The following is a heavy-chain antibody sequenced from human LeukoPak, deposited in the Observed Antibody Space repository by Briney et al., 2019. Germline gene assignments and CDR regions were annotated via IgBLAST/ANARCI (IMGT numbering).Heavy chain of an antibody. V-gene: IGHV3-23*01. D-gene: IGHD3-22*01. CDR3: PRDDSSGFGDAFDI. J-gene: IGHJ3*02. CDR2: ISGTGGST. Sequence: GGSLRLSCAASGFTFSTYAMTWVRQAPGRGLEGVALISGTGGSTYYADSVKGRFTISRDNAKNTLCLQVNSLRVEDTAVYYCPRDDSSGFGDAFDIWGQGTMVTVSS. CDR1: GFTFSTYA.